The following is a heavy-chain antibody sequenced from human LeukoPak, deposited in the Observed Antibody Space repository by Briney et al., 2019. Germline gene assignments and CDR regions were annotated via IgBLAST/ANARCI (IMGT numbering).Heavy chain of an antibody. CDR2: IRSKAYGGTT. CDR1: GFSIGDYA. CDR3: TRAYCGGDCYFQH. Sequence: PVGSLRLSCTASGFSIGDYAMSWVRQAPGKGLEWVVFIRSKAYGGTTEYAASVKGRFTISRDDSKSIAYLQMNSLKTEDTAVYYCTRAYCGGDCYFQHWGQGTPVTVSS. V-gene: IGHV3-49*04. J-gene: IGHJ1*01. D-gene: IGHD2-21*02.